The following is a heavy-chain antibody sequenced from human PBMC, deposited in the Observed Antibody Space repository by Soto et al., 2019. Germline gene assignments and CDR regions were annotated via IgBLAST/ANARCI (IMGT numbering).Heavy chain of an antibody. J-gene: IGHJ6*03. CDR1: GYTFTSYD. D-gene: IGHD4-17*01. Sequence: ASVKVSCKASGYTFTSYDINWVRQATGQGLEWMGWMNPNSGNTGYAQKFQGRVTMTRNTSISTAYMELSSLRSEDTAVYYCARYGDHHASYYLTNYYYMDVWGKGTTVTVSS. CDR3: ARYGDHHASYYLTNYYYMDV. CDR2: MNPNSGNT. V-gene: IGHV1-8*01.